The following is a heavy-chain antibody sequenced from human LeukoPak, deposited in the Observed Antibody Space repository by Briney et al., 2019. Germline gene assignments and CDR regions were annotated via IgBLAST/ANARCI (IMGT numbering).Heavy chain of an antibody. V-gene: IGHV4-34*01. J-gene: IGHJ3*02. Sequence: PSGTPSLTCAVYGGSFSGYYWSWIRQPPGKGLEWIGEINHSGSTNYNPSLKSRVTISVDTSNNQFSLKLSSVTAADTAVYYCARGSSSGWVGDAFDIWGQGTMVTVSS. CDR3: ARGSSSGWVGDAFDI. CDR1: GGSFSGYY. CDR2: INHSGST. D-gene: IGHD6-19*01.